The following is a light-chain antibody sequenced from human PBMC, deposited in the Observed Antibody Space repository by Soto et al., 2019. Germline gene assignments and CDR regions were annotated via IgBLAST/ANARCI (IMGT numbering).Light chain of an antibody. CDR3: QQYGSSLFT. J-gene: IGKJ3*01. V-gene: IGKV3-20*01. CDR2: GTS. Sequence: DIVLTQSPCTLSFSPVERSTLSCRASQSVSSKYLAWYQQKPGQAPRVLIYGTSIRASGVPERFSGGGSGTDFTLTITRLEPEDFAVYYCQQYGSSLFTFGPGT. CDR1: QSVSSKY.